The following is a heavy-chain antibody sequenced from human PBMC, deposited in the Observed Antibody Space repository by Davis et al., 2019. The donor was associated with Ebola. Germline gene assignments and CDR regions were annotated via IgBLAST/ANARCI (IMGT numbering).Heavy chain of an antibody. CDR1: GFLFSDFS. CDR2: ITKDSDVM. J-gene: IGHJ4*02. V-gene: IGHV3-48*02. Sequence: PGGSPRLSCAASGFLFSDFSMNWVRQAPGKGLEWITYITKDSDVMHYADSVKGRFTVSRDNAKNSLFLQMSSLRDEDSAVYYCARDHFFAFDFWSQGVHVSVSS. CDR3: ARDHFFAFDF.